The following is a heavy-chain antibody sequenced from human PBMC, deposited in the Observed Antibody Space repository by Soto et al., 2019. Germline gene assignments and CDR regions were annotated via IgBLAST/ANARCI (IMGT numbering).Heavy chain of an antibody. V-gene: IGHV3-30*18. Sequence: QVQLVESGGGVVQPGRSLRLSCAASGFTFSSYGMHWVRQAPVKGLEWVAVISYDGSNKYYADSVKGQFTISRDNSKNTLYLQMNSLRAEDTAVYYCAKLYYYDSSLDYWGQGTLVTVSS. J-gene: IGHJ4*02. CDR3: AKLYYYDSSLDY. D-gene: IGHD3-22*01. CDR1: GFTFSSYG. CDR2: ISYDGSNK.